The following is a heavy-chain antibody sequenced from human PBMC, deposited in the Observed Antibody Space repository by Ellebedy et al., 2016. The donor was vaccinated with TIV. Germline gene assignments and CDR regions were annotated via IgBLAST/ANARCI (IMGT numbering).Heavy chain of an antibody. J-gene: IGHJ3*02. CDR1: GFTFDDYA. D-gene: IGHD1-26*01. CDR2: ISWNSGVI. CDR3: AKAVERGALDI. Sequence: SLKISCEASGFTFDDYAMHWVRQAPGKGMAWVSGISWNSGVIEYADSVKGRFTISRDNAKNSVFLQMNSLRVEDMALYYCAKAVERGALDIWGQGTVATVSP. V-gene: IGHV3-9*03.